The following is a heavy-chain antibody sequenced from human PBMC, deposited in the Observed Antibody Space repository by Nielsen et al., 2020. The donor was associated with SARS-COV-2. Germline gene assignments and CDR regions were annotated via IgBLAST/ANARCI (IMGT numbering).Heavy chain of an antibody. CDR1: GFSFDEYA. CDR2: ISRDSGSI. D-gene: IGHD4-17*01. J-gene: IGHJ4*02. CDR3: AKDNGDYVAY. Sequence: SLKISCAASGFSFDEYAMYWVRQAPGKGLEWVSGISRDSGSIDYVDSVKDRFTISRDNAKNSLYLQMNSLRAEDTALYYCAKDNGDYVAYWGQGTLVTVSS. V-gene: IGHV3-9*01.